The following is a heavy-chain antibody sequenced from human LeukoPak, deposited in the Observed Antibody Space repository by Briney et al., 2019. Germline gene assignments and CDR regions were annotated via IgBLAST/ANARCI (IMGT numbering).Heavy chain of an antibody. D-gene: IGHD3-22*01. Sequence: GASVKVSCKASGYTFIGYYMHWVRQAPGQGLEWMGWINPDSGATNSAQKFQGRATMTRDTSISTAYMELSSLRSEDTAVYYCARGGSHYYDSSGYHGDYWGQGTLVTVSS. CDR3: ARGGSHYYDSSGYHGDY. CDR1: GYTFIGYY. V-gene: IGHV1-2*02. CDR2: INPDSGAT. J-gene: IGHJ4*02.